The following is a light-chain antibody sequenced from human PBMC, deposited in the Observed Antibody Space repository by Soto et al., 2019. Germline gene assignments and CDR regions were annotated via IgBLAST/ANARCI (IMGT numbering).Light chain of an antibody. CDR1: SSEVGGYNY. CDR2: EVS. J-gene: IGLJ1*01. Sequence: QSVLTQPASVSGSPGQSITISCTGTSSEVGGYNYVSWYQQHPGKAPKLMIYEVSNRPSGVSNRFSGSKSGNTASLTISGLQAEDEADYYCSSYTSSSTPYVFGTGTKVTVL. CDR3: SSYTSSSTPYV. V-gene: IGLV2-14*01.